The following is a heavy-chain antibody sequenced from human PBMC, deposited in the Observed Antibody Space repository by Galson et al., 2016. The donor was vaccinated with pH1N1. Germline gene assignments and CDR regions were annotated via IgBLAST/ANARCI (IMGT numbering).Heavy chain of an antibody. Sequence: SLRLSCAAAGFTFGHHGMHWVRQVPGKGLEWVSGINWNSKTKAYADSVRGRFSISRDNAKNSLYLQMNSLRLEDTALYYCVTDSGDGDRNLVPHNAFDVWGQGTVVTVSS. CDR3: VTDSGDGDRNLVPHNAFDV. J-gene: IGHJ3*01. D-gene: IGHD4-17*01. V-gene: IGHV3-9*01. CDR1: GFTFGHHG. CDR2: INWNSKTK.